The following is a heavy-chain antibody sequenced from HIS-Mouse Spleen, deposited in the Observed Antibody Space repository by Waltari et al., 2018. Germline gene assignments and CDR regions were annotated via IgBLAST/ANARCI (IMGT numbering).Heavy chain of an antibody. D-gene: IGHD3-3*01. J-gene: IGHJ3*02. Sequence: QVQLQESGPGLVKPSETLSLTCTVSGGSISSYYWSWIRQPAGQGLEWIGRIYTSGSTNYNPSLKSRVTMSVDTSKNQFSLKLSSVTAADTAVYYCARDFHDFWSGYYGGDKKHDAFDIWGQGTMVTVSS. CDR1: GGSISSYY. V-gene: IGHV4-4*07. CDR2: IYTSGST. CDR3: ARDFHDFWSGYYGGDKKHDAFDI.